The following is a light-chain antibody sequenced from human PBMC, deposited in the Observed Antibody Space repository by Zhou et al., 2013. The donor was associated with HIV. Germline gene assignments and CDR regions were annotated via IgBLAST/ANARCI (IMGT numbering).Light chain of an antibody. CDR2: GAS. CDR1: QHISRW. Sequence: DIQMTQSPSSVSASVGDRVTITCRASQHISRWLAWYQQKPGKAPQLLIYGASSLKSGVPSRFSGSGSGTDFTFTISSLQPEDFATYYCQQANSIPSTFGQGTRLEIK. V-gene: IGKV1D-12*01. CDR3: QQANSIPST. J-gene: IGKJ5*01.